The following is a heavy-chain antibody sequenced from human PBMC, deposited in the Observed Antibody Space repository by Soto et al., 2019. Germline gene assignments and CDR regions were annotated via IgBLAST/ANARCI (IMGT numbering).Heavy chain of an antibody. Sequence: QLQLQESVSGLVRPSQPLSLTCAVSGGSISSGGYSWNWIRQPPGKGLEWIGYIYHSGSTLYNPSLKSRFKISVDKSKNQFSLKLTSVTASDTDVYYSARDQLEGNWFDTWGQGTMVSVSS. CDR1: GGSISSGGYS. D-gene: IGHD1-1*01. J-gene: IGHJ5*02. CDR2: IYHSGST. CDR3: ARDQLEGNWFDT. V-gene: IGHV4-30-2*01.